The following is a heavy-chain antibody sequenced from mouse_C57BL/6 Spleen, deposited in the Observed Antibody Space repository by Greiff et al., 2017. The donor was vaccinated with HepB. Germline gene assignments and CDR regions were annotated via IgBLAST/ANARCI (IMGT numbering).Heavy chain of an antibody. CDR3: ARGPYYGSSYPYWYFDV. CDR1: GFTFSDYY. Sequence: EVHLVESEGGLVQPGSSMKLSCTASGFTFSDYYMAWVRQVPEKGLEWVANINYDGSSTYYLDSLKSRFIISRDNAKNILYLQMSSLKSEDTATYYCARGPYYGSSYPYWYFDVWGTGTTVTVSS. CDR2: INYDGSST. J-gene: IGHJ1*03. D-gene: IGHD1-1*01. V-gene: IGHV5-16*01.